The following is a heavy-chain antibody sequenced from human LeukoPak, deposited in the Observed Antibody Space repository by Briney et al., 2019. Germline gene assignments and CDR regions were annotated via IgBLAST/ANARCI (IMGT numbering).Heavy chain of an antibody. J-gene: IGHJ4*02. D-gene: IGHD1-26*01. CDR1: GGSISSYY. CDR2: IYCTGST. CDR3: ARGNSGSYYGFDY. V-gene: IGHV4-59*01. Sequence: SETLSLTCTVSGGSISSYYWSWIRQPPGKGLEWIGYIYCTGSTNYNPSLKSRVTISVNSSKNQFSLKLSSVTAADTAVYYCARGNSGSYYGFDYWGQGTLVTVSS.